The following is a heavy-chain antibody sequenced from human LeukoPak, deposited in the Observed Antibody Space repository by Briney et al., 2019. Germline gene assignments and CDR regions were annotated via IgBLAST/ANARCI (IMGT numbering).Heavy chain of an antibody. CDR3: ARARVADYYDSSGYYYIFDY. CDR1: GGSISSYY. Sequence: PSETLSLTCTVSGGSISSYYWSWIRQPAGKGLEWIGRIYTSGSTNYNPSLKSRVTMSVDTSKNQFSLKLSSVTAADTAVYYCARARVADYYDSSGYYYIFDYWGQGTLATVSS. D-gene: IGHD3-22*01. V-gene: IGHV4-4*07. J-gene: IGHJ4*02. CDR2: IYTSGST.